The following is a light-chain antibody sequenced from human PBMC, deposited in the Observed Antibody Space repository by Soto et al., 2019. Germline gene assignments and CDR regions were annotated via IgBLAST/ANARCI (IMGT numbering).Light chain of an antibody. CDR2: DYN. CDR1: SSNIGANYA. V-gene: IGLV1-40*01. CDR3: QSYHSSLTGWL. Sequence: QSVLTQPPSVSGAPGHRVTISCAGRSSNIGANYAVHWYQQLPGTAPKLLIYDYNKRPSGVPDRFSGSKSGTSASLAITGLQAADEADYYCQSYHSSLTGWLFGTGT. J-gene: IGLJ1*01.